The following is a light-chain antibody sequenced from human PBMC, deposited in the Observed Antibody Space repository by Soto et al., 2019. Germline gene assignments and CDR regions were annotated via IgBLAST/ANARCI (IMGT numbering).Light chain of an antibody. CDR1: QSISSY. V-gene: IGKV1-39*01. Sequence: DIQMTQSPSSLSASVGDRVTITCRASQSISSYLNWYQQKPGKVPKLLIYAASSLQGGVPSRFSGSGSGTDFTLTISSLQPEDVATYYCQQSFSAPWTFGQGTKVDIK. CDR2: AAS. J-gene: IGKJ1*01. CDR3: QQSFSAPWT.